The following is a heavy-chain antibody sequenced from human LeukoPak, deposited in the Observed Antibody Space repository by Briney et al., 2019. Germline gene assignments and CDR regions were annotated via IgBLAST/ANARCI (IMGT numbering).Heavy chain of an antibody. CDR2: LYYSGST. CDR1: GGSISSSSYY. D-gene: IGHD6-13*01. CDR3: ARRIAPAAHFDY. J-gene: IGHJ4*02. V-gene: IGHV4-39*01. Sequence: PSETLSLTCTVSGGSISSSSYYWGWIRQPPGKGLEWIGSLYYSGSTYYNPSLKSRVTISVDTSKNQFSLKLGSVTAADTAVYYCARRIAPAAHFDYWGQGTLVTVSS.